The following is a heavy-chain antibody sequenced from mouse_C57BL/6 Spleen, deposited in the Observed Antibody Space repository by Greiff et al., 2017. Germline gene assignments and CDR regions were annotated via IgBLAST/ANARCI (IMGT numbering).Heavy chain of an antibody. CDR3: TRLAYYSNYERGRYAMDY. Sequence: EVMLVESGGGLVQPGGSMKLSCAASGFTFSDAWMDWVRQSPEKGLEWVAEIRNKANNHATYYAESVKGRFTISRDDSKSSVYLQMNSLRAEDTGIYYGTRLAYYSNYERGRYAMDYWGQGTSVTVSS. CDR2: IRNKANNHAT. D-gene: IGHD2-5*01. CDR1: GFTFSDAW. J-gene: IGHJ4*01. V-gene: IGHV6-6*01.